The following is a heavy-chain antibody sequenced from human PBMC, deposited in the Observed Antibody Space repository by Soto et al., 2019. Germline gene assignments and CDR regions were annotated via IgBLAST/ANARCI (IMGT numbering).Heavy chain of an antibody. D-gene: IGHD1-26*01. CDR3: VRSVASGHRSWFDP. CDR1: EDTFTHYD. Sequence: QVELVQSGAEVKKPGASVKVSCQASEDTFTHYDINWVRQATGQGLEWMGWMNPNTGNTDYAHKFQGRLTMTRDTSTRTVYMELSNLRSDDTAVYYCVRSVASGHRSWFDPWGQGTLVTVSS. V-gene: IGHV1-8*02. CDR2: MNPNTGNT. J-gene: IGHJ5*02.